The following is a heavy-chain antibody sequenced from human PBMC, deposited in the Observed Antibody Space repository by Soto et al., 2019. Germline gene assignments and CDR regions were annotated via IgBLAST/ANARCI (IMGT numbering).Heavy chain of an antibody. V-gene: IGHV3-43*01. CDR1: GFTFDDYT. J-gene: IGHJ4*02. Sequence: GGSLRLSCAASGFTFDDYTMHWVRQAPGKGLEWVSLISWDGGGTYYADSVKGRFTISRDNSKNSLYLQMNSLRTEDTALYYCAKDVEYSSSWVQPGGFDYWGQGPPVTVSS. CDR3: AKDVEYSSSWVQPGGFDY. CDR2: ISWDGGGT. D-gene: IGHD6-6*01.